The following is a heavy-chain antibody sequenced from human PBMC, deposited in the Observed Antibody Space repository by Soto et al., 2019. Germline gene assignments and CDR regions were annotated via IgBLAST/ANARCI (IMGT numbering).Heavy chain of an antibody. Sequence: QVQLVQSGAEVKKPGSSVKVSCKASGGTISSYPISWVRQAPGQGLEWMGRIIPILGIANYAQKFQGRVTITADKSTSTAYMELSSLRSADTAVYYCAGLPTAAGDIDCWGQGTLVTVSS. CDR3: AGLPTAAGDIDC. CDR2: IIPILGIA. V-gene: IGHV1-69*02. CDR1: GGTISSYP. J-gene: IGHJ4*02. D-gene: IGHD6-13*01.